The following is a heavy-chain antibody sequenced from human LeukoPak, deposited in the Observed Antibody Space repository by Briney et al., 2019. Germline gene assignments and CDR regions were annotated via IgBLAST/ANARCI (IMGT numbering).Heavy chain of an antibody. D-gene: IGHD5-18*01. CDR3: ATRLRYSYGYYFDY. Sequence: PGGSLRLSCAASGLTFSSYAMSWVRQTPGQGLEWVSTVSGSGGATYYADSVKGRFTISRDNSKNTLYLQMNSLRAEDTAVYYCATRLRYSYGYYFDYWGQGTLVTVSS. V-gene: IGHV3-23*01. CDR1: GLTFSSYA. J-gene: IGHJ4*02. CDR2: VSGSGGAT.